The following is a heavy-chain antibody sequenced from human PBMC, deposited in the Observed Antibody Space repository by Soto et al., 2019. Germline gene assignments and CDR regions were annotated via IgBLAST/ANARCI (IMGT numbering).Heavy chain of an antibody. CDR2: ISSSSSYI. Sequence: LRLSCAASGFTFSSYSMNWVRQAPGKGLEWASSISSSSSYIYYADSVKGRFTISRDNAKNSLYLQMNSPRAEDTAVYYCARGSYDSSRYYRWSFDYWGQGPLVTVSS. D-gene: IGHD3-22*01. J-gene: IGHJ4*02. V-gene: IGHV3-21*01. CDR1: GFTFSSYS. CDR3: ARGSYDSSRYYRWSFDY.